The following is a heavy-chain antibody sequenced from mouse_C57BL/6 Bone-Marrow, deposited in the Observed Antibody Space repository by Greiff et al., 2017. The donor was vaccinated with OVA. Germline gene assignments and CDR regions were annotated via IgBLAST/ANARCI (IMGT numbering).Heavy chain of an antibody. CDR2: IDPEDGET. CDR3: AKTDPPY. Sequence: VQLQQSGAELVKPGASVKLSCTASGFNITDYYMHWVKQRTEQGLEWIGRIDPEDGETKYAPKFQGKATIPADTSSNTAYLHLSSLTSEDTAVYYCAKTDPPYWGQGTTLTVSS. CDR1: GFNITDYY. J-gene: IGHJ2*01. V-gene: IGHV14-2*01.